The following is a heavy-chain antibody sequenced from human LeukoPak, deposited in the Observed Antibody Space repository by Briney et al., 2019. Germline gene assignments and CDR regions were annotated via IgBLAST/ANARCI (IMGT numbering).Heavy chain of an antibody. V-gene: IGHV1-2*02. CDR2: INPNTGEI. CDR1: GYTFTGYY. CDR3: ARDVSSVATAAPGHWGVDV. Sequence: ASVTVSCKTSGYTFTGYYIHWVRQAPGQGVEWLGWINPNTGEINYAQKLQGRFTTTRDTSISTAYMELSSLRSDDTAVYYCARDVSSVATAAPGHWGVDVWGQGTTVTVSS. J-gene: IGHJ6*02. D-gene: IGHD6-13*01.